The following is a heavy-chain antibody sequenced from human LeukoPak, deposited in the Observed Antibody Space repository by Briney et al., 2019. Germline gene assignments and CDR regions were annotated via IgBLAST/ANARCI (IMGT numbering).Heavy chain of an antibody. V-gene: IGHV3-21*01. J-gene: IGHJ4*02. CDR1: GFTFSSYS. D-gene: IGHD3-10*01. CDR2: ISSSSSYI. Sequence: GGSLRLSCAASGFTFSSYSMNWVRQAPGKGLEWVSSISSSSSYIYYADSVKGRFTISRDNAKNSLYLQMNSLRAEGTAVYYCARGGGYYYGSGSYSLFDYWGQGTLVTVSS. CDR3: ARGGGYYYGSGSYSLFDY.